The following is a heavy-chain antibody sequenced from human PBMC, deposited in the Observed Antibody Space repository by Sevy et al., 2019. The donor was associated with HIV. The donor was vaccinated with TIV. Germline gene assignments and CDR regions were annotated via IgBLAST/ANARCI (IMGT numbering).Heavy chain of an antibody. J-gene: IGHJ4*02. D-gene: IGHD6-19*01. CDR1: RFTFNTYA. CDR2: ISYDGTNE. Sequence: GGSLRLSCAASRFTFNTYAMHWVRQAPGKGLDWVAFISYDGTNEYHADSVKGRFTISRDNSKNTLYLQMNSLRAEDTAVYYCARDGVSSGWYRGYYFDYWGQGTLVTVSS. V-gene: IGHV3-30*04. CDR3: ARDGVSSGWYRGYYFDY.